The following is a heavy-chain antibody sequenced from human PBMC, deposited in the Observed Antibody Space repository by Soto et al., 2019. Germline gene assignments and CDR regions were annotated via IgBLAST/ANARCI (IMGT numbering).Heavy chain of an antibody. Sequence: ASLKISYKASGYTFTSYGITWERQAPGQGLEWMGWISAYNGNTNYAQKLQGRVTMTTDTSTSTAYMELRSLRSDDTAVYYCAREDIVVVVAATVSHDAFDIWRQVPMVTAS. CDR1: GYTFTSYG. CDR2: ISAYNGNT. CDR3: AREDIVVVVAATVSHDAFDI. D-gene: IGHD2-15*01. J-gene: IGHJ3*02. V-gene: IGHV1-18*01.